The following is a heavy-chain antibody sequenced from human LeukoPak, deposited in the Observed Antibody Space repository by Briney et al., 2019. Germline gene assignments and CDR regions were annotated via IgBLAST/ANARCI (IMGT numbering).Heavy chain of an antibody. CDR1: GFTFSSYA. Sequence: GGSLRLSCAASGFTFSSYAMSWVRQAPGKGPEWVSGISTSGGSSSYADSVKGRFTISRDNPRNTLYMQMNSLRAEDTALYYCAIMHPYYDGSGYWVQWGQGTLVTVSS. J-gene: IGHJ4*02. D-gene: IGHD3-22*01. CDR2: ISTSGGSS. V-gene: IGHV3-23*01. CDR3: AIMHPYYDGSGYWVQ.